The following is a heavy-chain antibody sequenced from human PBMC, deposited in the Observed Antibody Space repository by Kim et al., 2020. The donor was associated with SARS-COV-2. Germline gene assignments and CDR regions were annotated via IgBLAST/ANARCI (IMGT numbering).Heavy chain of an antibody. J-gene: IGHJ4*02. CDR3: ARARRAWYTDY. V-gene: IGHV4-59*01. CDR2: T. Sequence: TNSHPSLKSRVTISVDTSKNQFSLKLSSVTAADTAVYYCARARRAWYTDYWGQGTLVTVSS. D-gene: IGHD1-1*01.